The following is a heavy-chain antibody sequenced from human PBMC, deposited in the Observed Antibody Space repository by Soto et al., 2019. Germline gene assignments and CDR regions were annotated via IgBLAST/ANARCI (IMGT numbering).Heavy chain of an antibody. J-gene: IGHJ4*02. D-gene: IGHD2-8*01. CDR2: INWDSGDI. CDR1: GISFDDYA. Sequence: VQLVESGGGLVQPGRSRRLSCVVSGISFDDYAMHWVRQVPGKGLEWGSGINWDSGDIGYADSVKGRFTISRDNAKNSLYLQMNSLRTEDTALYYCAKDTAPGFYDANGHLDYWGQGTPFTVSS. V-gene: IGHV3-9*01. CDR3: AKDTAPGFYDANGHLDY.